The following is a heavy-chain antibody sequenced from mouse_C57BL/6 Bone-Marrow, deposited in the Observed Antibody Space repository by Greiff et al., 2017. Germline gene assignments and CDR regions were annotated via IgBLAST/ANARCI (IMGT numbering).Heavy chain of an antibody. V-gene: IGHV1-18*01. D-gene: IGHD2-4*01. Sequence: EVQLQQSGPELVKPGASVKIPCKASGYTFTDYNMDWVKQSHGKSLEWIGDINPNNGGTIYNQKFKGKATLTVDKSSSTAYMELRSLTSEDTAVYYCARNYYDYDAGYYARDYWGQGTSVTVSS. CDR2: INPNNGGT. J-gene: IGHJ4*01. CDR1: GYTFTDYN. CDR3: ARNYYDYDAGYYARDY.